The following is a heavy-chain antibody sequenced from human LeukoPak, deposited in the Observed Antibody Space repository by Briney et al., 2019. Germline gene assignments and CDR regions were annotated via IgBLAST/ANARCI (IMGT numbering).Heavy chain of an antibody. CDR1: GFTFDDYA. CDR3: AKDGRGSGWYSGNWFDP. D-gene: IGHD6-19*01. V-gene: IGHV3-9*01. Sequence: GGSLRLSCAASGFTFDDYAMHWVRQAPGKGLEWVSGISWNSGSIGYADSVKGRFTISRDNAKNSLYLQMNSLRAEDTALYYCAKDGRGSGWYSGNWFDPWGQGTLVIVSS. J-gene: IGHJ5*02. CDR2: ISWNSGSI.